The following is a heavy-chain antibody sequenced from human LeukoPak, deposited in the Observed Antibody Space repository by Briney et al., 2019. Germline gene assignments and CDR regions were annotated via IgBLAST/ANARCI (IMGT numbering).Heavy chain of an antibody. Sequence: GGSLRLSCAASGFTFSGYAMHWVRQAPGKGLEWVAVISYDGSNKYYADSVKGRFTISRDNSKNTLYLQMNSLRAEDTAVYYCARAHPIAPLDYWGQGTLVTVSS. CDR1: GFTFSGYA. V-gene: IGHV3-30-3*01. D-gene: IGHD6-13*01. CDR2: ISYDGSNK. J-gene: IGHJ4*02. CDR3: ARAHPIAPLDY.